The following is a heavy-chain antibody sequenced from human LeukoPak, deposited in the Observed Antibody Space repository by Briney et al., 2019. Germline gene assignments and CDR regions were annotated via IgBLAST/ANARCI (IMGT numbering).Heavy chain of an antibody. CDR2: ISYDGTIK. CDR1: GFTFSSYA. J-gene: IGHJ3*02. D-gene: IGHD6-19*01. V-gene: IGHV3-30-3*01. CDR3: ARPRESGGLYAALDN. Sequence: PGGSPRLSCAASGFTFSSYAMHWVRRAPGKGLEWVAVISYDGTIKYYAESVKGRFTISRDNSKNTLYLQLSSLSAEDTAVYYCARPRESGGLYAALDNWGQGTKVTVSS.